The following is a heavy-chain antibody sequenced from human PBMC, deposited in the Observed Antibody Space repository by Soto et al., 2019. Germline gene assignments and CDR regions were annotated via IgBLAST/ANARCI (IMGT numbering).Heavy chain of an antibody. CDR3: AKADNRES. V-gene: IGHV3-9*01. CDR1: GFTFQSYA. Sequence: DVQLVESGGCLVQPGRSLRLSCAASGFTFQSYAMHWVRQAPGKGLEWVSSISWDSLTIAYADSVKGRFAISRDNGKNVVYLQMNSLRVEDTALYYCAKADNRESWGQGTLVTVSS. D-gene: IGHD3-10*01. J-gene: IGHJ4*02. CDR2: ISWDSLTI.